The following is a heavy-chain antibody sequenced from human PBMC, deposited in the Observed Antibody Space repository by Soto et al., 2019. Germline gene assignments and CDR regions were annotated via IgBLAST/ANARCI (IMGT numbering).Heavy chain of an antibody. CDR1: GGTFSSYA. CDR3: ARGIYQQLVWGGYYYYGMDV. V-gene: IGHV1-69*13. J-gene: IGHJ6*02. Sequence: SVKVSCKASGGTFSSYAISWVRQAPGQGLEWMGGIIPIFGTANYAQKFQGRVTITADESTSTAYMELSSLRSEDTAVYYCARGIYQQLVWGGYYYYGMDVWGQGTTVTVSS. CDR2: IIPIFGTA. D-gene: IGHD6-6*01.